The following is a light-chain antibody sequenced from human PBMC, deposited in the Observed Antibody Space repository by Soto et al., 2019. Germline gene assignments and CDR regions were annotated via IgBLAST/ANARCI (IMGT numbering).Light chain of an antibody. V-gene: IGKV1-8*01. Sequence: AIRMTLSPSSISAATGDRVTITCRASQGISSYLAWYQQKPGKAPKLLIYAASTLQSGVPSRFSGSGSGKDFTLTISCLQSEDFATYYCQQYYSYPITFGQGTRLEIK. CDR3: QQYYSYPIT. J-gene: IGKJ5*01. CDR2: AAS. CDR1: QGISSY.